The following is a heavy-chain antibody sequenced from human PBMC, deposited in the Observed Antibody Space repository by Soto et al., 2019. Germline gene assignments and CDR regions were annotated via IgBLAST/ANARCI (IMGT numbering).Heavy chain of an antibody. CDR1: GGSFSTYY. CDR3: ARGDSRYSGL. Sequence: QVQLQQWGAGLLKPSETLSLTCAVYGGSFSTYYWTWIRQPPGKGLEWIGEINPSGSPNYTPSLKSRLTMSLDTSRNHFSLKLTSVTAADTAVYYCARGDSRYSGLWGQGILVTVSA. D-gene: IGHD5-12*01. V-gene: IGHV4-34*01. CDR2: INPSGSP. J-gene: IGHJ4*02.